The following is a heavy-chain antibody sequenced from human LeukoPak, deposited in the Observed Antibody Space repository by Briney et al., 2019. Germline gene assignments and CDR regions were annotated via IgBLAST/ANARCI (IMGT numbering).Heavy chain of an antibody. D-gene: IGHD4-23*01. Sequence: GGSLRLSCAASGSTFSSYWMHWVRQAPGKGLVWVSRINSDGSTTSYADSVKGRFTISRDNAKNTLYLQMNSLRGKDTAVYYCARIYGGTFDYWGRGTLVTVSS. CDR2: INSDGSTT. CDR3: ARIYGGTFDY. J-gene: IGHJ4*02. V-gene: IGHV3-74*01. CDR1: GSTFSSYW.